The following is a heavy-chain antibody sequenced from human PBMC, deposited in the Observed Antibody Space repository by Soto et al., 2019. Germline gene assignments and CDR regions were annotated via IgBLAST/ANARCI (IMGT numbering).Heavy chain of an antibody. CDR2: INYSGRT. CDR3: ARHFGNYGDWAFDF. V-gene: IGHV4-39*01. CDR1: GGSISDSSHY. Sequence: SETLSLTCTVSGGSISDSSHYWAWIRQPPGKGLEWIATINYSGRTYYNPSLRSRVAISVDTSRDQFSLNLNSVTAADTAVYYCARHFGNYGDWAFDFWGQGTLVTVSS. J-gene: IGHJ4*02. D-gene: IGHD4-17*01.